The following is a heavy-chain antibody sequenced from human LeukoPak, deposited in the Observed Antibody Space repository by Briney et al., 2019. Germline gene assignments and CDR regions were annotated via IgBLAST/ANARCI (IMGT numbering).Heavy chain of an antibody. J-gene: IGHJ6*02. CDR1: GGSISSHY. V-gene: IGHV4-59*11. Sequence: SETLSLTCTVSGGSISSHYWSWIRQPPGKGLEWIGYIYYSGSTNYNPSLKSRVTISVDTSKNQFSLKLSSVTAADTAVYYCARYPYCGGDCPAYYYGMDVWGQGTTVTVSS. D-gene: IGHD2-21*02. CDR2: IYYSGST. CDR3: ARYPYCGGDCPAYYYGMDV.